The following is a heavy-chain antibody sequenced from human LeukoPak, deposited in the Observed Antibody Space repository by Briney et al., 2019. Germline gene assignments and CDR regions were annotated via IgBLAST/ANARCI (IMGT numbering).Heavy chain of an antibody. CDR1: GYTFTRYG. D-gene: IGHD5-12*01. J-gene: IGHJ4*02. CDR2: ISAYNGNT. CDR3: AREASDIVATIPYFDY. Sequence: ASVKVSCKASGYTFTRYGISWVRQAPGQGLEWMGLISAYNGNTNYAQKLQGRVTMTTDTSTSTAYMELRSLRSDDTAVYYCAREASDIVATIPYFDYWGQGTLVIVSS. V-gene: IGHV1-18*01.